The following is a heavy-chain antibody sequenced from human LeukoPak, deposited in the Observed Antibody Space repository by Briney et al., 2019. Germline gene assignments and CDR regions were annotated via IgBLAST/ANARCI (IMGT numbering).Heavy chain of an antibody. CDR2: TYYRSKWFN. V-gene: IGHV6-1*01. D-gene: IGHD6-19*01. J-gene: IGHJ4*02. CDR1: GDSVSSNSAA. CDR3: ARDGGYSSGLLD. Sequence: SQTLSLTCAISGDSVSSNSAAWNWIRQSPSRGLEWLGRTYYRSKWFNDYAVSVKGRITIIPDTSKNQFSLQLSSVTPEDTAIYYCARDGGYSSGLLDWGQGTLVTVSS.